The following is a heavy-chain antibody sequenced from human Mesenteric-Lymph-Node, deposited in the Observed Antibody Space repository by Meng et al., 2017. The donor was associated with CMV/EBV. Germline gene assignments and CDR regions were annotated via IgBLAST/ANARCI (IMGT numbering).Heavy chain of an antibody. J-gene: IGHJ3*02. Sequence: GGSLRLSCAASGFSFGSYWMSWVRQAPGKGPEWVANINQDGSEKYSVDSVKGRFTISRDNAKNSLYLQMNSLRAEDTAVYYCARVDCSGPSCHLRPFDIWGQGTLVTVSS. V-gene: IGHV3-7*01. CDR2: INQDGSEK. D-gene: IGHD2-2*01. CDR3: ARVDCSGPSCHLRPFDI. CDR1: GFSFGSYW.